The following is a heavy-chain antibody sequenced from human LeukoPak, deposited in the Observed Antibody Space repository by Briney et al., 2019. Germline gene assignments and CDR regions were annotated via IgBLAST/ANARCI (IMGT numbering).Heavy chain of an antibody. CDR3: TRDTGTTGEVKFDP. CDR2: IYTSGST. V-gene: IGHV4-4*07. CDR1: GNSLGDYY. Sequence: SSETLSLTCTVSGNSLGDYYWSWIRQPAGKGLEWIGRIYTSGSTTYNPSLKSRVTMSVDTSKSQFSLNLMSVTAADTAVYYCTRDTGTTGEVKFDPWGQGTLVTVSS. D-gene: IGHD4-17*01. J-gene: IGHJ5*02.